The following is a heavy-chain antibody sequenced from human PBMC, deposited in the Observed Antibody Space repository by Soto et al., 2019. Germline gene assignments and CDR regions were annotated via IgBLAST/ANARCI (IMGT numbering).Heavy chain of an antibody. J-gene: IGHJ4*02. Sequence: LGESLKISCEGSGYSFRNYWIGWVRQVPGTGLEWVGIXYXXXXXXXXXXXXXXHVIISADKSINTAYLQWNSLKASDTAIYYCARHDTTDYESGAHFYGDYWGQGTQVTVSS. CDR2: XYXXXXXX. D-gene: IGHD3-22*01. CDR1: GYSFRNYW. V-gene: IGHV5-51*01. CDR3: ARHDTTDYESGAHFYGDY.